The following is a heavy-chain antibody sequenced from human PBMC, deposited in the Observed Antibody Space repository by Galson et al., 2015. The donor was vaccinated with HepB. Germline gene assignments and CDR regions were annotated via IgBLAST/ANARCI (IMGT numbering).Heavy chain of an antibody. V-gene: IGHV3-33*01. Sequence: SLRLSCAASGFTFSSYGMHWVRQAPGKGLEWVAVIWYDGSNKYYADSVKGRFTISRDNSKNTLYLQMNSLRAEDTAVYYCARDGDFWSGYYNYYYYMDVWGKGTTVTVSS. CDR1: GFTFSSYG. J-gene: IGHJ6*03. D-gene: IGHD3-3*01. CDR3: ARDGDFWSGYYNYYYYMDV. CDR2: IWYDGSNK.